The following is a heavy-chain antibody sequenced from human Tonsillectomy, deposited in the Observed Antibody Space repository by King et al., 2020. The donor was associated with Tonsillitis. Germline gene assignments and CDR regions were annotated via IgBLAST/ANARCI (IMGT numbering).Heavy chain of an antibody. Sequence: VQLVESGGGLVQPGGSLRISCAASGFTFSSSAMHWVRLAPGKGLEWGAYIWSDGSDKLYADSVQGRFTISRDNSKSIQYLQMNSLRPEDTAVYYCVKDQGAGGSREYWGQGTLVTVSS. CDR3: VKDQGAGGSREY. CDR1: GFTFSSSA. CDR2: IWSDGSDK. J-gene: IGHJ4*02. V-gene: IGHV3-30*02. D-gene: IGHD4-23*01.